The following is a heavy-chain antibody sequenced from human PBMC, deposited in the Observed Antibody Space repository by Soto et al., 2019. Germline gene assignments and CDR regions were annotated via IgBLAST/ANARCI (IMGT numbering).Heavy chain of an antibody. CDR1: GGSFSGYY. CDR3: ASDKITGLFDY. V-gene: IGHV4-34*01. D-gene: IGHD2-8*02. CDR2: INHSGST. J-gene: IGHJ4*02. Sequence: QVQLQQWGAGLLKPSETLSLTCAVYGGSFSGYYWTWIRQPPGTGLEWIGEINHSGSTNYNPSLKSRVPISVDTSKYQFSLKLTSGTAPDTAVYDCASDKITGLFDYWGPGTLVTVSS.